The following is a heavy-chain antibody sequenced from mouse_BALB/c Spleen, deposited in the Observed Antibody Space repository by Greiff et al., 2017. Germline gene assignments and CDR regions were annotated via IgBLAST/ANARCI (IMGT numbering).Heavy chain of an antibody. V-gene: IGHV5-6-5*01. CDR3: ARAYYDYPYYYAMDY. J-gene: IGHJ4*01. D-gene: IGHD2-4*01. CDR2: ISSGGST. CDR1: GFTFSSYA. Sequence: EVKLVESGGGLVKPGGSLKLSCAASGFTFSSYAMSWVSQTSEKRLEWVASISSGGSTYYPDSVKGRFTISRDNARNILYLQMSSLRSEDTAMYYSARAYYDYPYYYAMDYWGQGTSVTVSS.